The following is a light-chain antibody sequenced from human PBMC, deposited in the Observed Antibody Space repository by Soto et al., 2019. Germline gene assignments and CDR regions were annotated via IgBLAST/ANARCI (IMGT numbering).Light chain of an antibody. CDR3: QQYNSNPLT. J-gene: IGKJ4*01. Sequence: DIQMTQSPSTLSASVGDRVTITCRASQSVSTWLAWYQQKPGKVPKLLIYKAYSLESGVPSRFSGSGSGTEFTLTISSLQPDDYATYYCQQYNSNPLTGGGGTKVEIK. CDR2: KAY. V-gene: IGKV1-5*03. CDR1: QSVSTW.